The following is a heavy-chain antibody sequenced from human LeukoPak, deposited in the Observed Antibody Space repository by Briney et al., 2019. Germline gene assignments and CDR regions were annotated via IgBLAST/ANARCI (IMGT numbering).Heavy chain of an antibody. CDR2: INHSGST. D-gene: IGHD6-19*01. CDR1: GGSFSGYY. CDR3: ARGGKQWLVKNWFDP. V-gene: IGHV4-34*01. J-gene: IGHJ5*02. Sequence: PSETLSLTCAVYGGSFSGYYWSWIRQPPGKGLEWIGEINHSGSTNYNPSLKSRVTISADMSKNQFSRKLSSVTAADTAVYYCARGGKQWLVKNWFDPWGQGTLVTVSS.